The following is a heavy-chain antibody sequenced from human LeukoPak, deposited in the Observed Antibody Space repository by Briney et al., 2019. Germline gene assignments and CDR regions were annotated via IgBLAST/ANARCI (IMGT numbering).Heavy chain of an antibody. Sequence: ASVKVSCTASGYTFTSYGISWVRQAPGQGLEWMGWISAYNGNTNYAQKLQGRVTMTTDTSTSRAYMELRSLRSDDTAVYYCARAGDILTGYYNFISGCDYWGEGTLVTVSS. J-gene: IGHJ4*02. CDR2: ISAYNGNT. V-gene: IGHV1-18*01. D-gene: IGHD3-9*01. CDR1: GYTFTSYG. CDR3: ARAGDILTGYYNFISGCDY.